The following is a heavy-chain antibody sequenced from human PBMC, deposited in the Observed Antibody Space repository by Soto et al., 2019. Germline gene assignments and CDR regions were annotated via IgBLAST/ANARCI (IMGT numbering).Heavy chain of an antibody. CDR1: GFTFSSYG. CDR3: ARDDGSSGYLGYYYGMDV. J-gene: IGHJ6*02. CDR2: IWYDGSNK. D-gene: IGHD3-22*01. Sequence: TGGSLRLSCAAPGFTFSSYGMHWVRQAPGKGLEWVAVIWYDGSNKYYADSVKGRFTISRDNSKNTLYLQMNSLRAEDTAVYYCARDDGSSGYLGYYYGMDVWGQGTTVTVSS. V-gene: IGHV3-33*01.